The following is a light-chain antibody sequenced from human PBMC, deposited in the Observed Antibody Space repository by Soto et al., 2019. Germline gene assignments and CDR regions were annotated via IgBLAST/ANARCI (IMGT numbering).Light chain of an antibody. J-gene: IGLJ2*01. CDR2: EVT. CDR3: TSYTTSSTVV. CDR1: RSDIGTYDL. V-gene: IGLV2-14*03. Sequence: QSVMTQASSVCGSLGQSITISCTGNRSDIGTYDLVPWYQQHPGKAPQLMIYEVTNRPSGVSNRFSGSKYGNTASLTISGLQAEDEADYYCTSYTTSSTVVIGGGTKVTVL.